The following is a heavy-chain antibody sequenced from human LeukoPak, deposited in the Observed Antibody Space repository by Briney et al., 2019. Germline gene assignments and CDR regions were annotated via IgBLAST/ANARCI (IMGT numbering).Heavy chain of an antibody. J-gene: IGHJ5*02. CDR2: ISYDGSNE. Sequence: GGSLRLSCAASGFTFSSYVMHWVRQAPGKGLEWVAIISYDGSNEYYADSVKGRFTISRDNAKNSLYLQMNSLRAEDTAVYYCARASAAAGFDPWGQGTLVTVSS. CDR3: ARASAAAGFDP. CDR1: GFTFSSYV. V-gene: IGHV3-30*04. D-gene: IGHD6-13*01.